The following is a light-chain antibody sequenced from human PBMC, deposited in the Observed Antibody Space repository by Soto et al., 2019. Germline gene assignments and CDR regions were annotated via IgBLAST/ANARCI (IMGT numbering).Light chain of an antibody. V-gene: IGKV3-11*01. Sequence: SVSAGDRALLSCRASQSISSNLAWYLQKIGQAPRLLIYDASTRATGIPARFSGSGSGTDFTLTLSALEPEDFAVYYCQQRNNWPRTFGQGTKVDIK. CDR3: QQRNNWPRT. CDR1: QSISSN. J-gene: IGKJ1*01. CDR2: DAS.